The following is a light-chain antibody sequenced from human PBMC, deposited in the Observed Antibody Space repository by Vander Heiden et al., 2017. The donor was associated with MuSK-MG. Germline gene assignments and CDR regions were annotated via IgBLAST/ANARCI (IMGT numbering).Light chain of an antibody. V-gene: IGKV2-28*01. CDR3: MQALQFPRT. J-gene: IGKJ1*01. Sequence: DIVMTQSPLSLPVAPGEPASISCRSRHSLLHSNGYNYLDWYLQKPGQSPQLLIYLVSTRASGVPDRFSGSGSGTDFTLKISRVEAEDAGVYYCMQALQFPRTFGPGTRVEV. CDR2: LVS. CDR1: HSLLHSNGYNY.